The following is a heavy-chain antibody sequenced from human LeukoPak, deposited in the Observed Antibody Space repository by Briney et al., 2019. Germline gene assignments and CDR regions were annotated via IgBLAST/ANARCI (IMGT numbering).Heavy chain of an antibody. Sequence: GGSLRLSCAASGFTFSSYSMNWVRQAPGKGLEWVSSISSSSSYIYYADSVKGRFTISRDNAKNSLYLQMNSLRAEDTAVYYCARKSYSSGWYPYYYYYGMDVWGQGTTVTVSS. V-gene: IGHV3-21*01. CDR1: GFTFSSYS. D-gene: IGHD6-19*01. J-gene: IGHJ6*02. CDR3: ARKSYSSGWYPYYYYYGMDV. CDR2: ISSSSSYI.